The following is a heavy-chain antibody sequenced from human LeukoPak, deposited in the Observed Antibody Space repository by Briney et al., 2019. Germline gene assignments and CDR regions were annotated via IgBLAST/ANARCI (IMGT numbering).Heavy chain of an antibody. CDR3: ARDWGRDQLGYCSSTSCYAGAFDI. J-gene: IGHJ3*02. D-gene: IGHD2-2*01. CDR2: ISAYNGNT. CDR1: GYTLTSYG. Sequence: ASVKVSCKASGYTLTSYGISWVRQAPGQGLEWMGWISAYNGNTNYAQKLQGRVTMTTDTSTSTAYMELRSLRSDDTAVYYCARDWGRDQLGYCSSTSCYAGAFDIWGQGTMVTVSS. V-gene: IGHV1-18*01.